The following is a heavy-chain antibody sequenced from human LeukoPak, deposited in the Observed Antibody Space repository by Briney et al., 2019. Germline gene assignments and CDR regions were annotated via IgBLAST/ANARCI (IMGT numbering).Heavy chain of an antibody. CDR1: GYTFDGYF. Sequence: ASVKVSCKASGYTFDGYFIHCVRRAPGQGLEWLGWINPDKGATKTAQKFRDRVIMTTDKSLATAYMEVTNLTSDDTAVYTRSSWDVSNCMCYTNMKFDPWGQGSLVTVSS. V-gene: IGHV1-2*02. CDR3: SSWDVSNCMCYTNMKFDP. CDR2: INPDKGAT. J-gene: IGHJ5*02. D-gene: IGHD3-16*02.